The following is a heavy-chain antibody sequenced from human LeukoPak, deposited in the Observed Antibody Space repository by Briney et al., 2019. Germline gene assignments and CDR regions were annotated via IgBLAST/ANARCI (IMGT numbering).Heavy chain of an antibody. CDR2: TYYRSKWYS. Sequence: SQTLSLTCAISGDSVFSNAASWNWIRQSPSRGLEWLGRTYYRSKWYSDYAVSVKSRITINPDTSKNEFFLQLSSVTPEDTAVYYCARERTQSGLAWGFDIWGQGTVVTVFS. CDR3: ARERTQSGLAWGFDI. V-gene: IGHV6-1*01. D-gene: IGHD7-27*01. CDR1: GDSVFSNAAS. J-gene: IGHJ3*02.